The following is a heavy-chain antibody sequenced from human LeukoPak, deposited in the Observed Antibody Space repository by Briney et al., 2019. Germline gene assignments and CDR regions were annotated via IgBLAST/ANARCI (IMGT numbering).Heavy chain of an antibody. J-gene: IGHJ5*02. CDR3: ARDRAPSSGGYDNDNWFDP. D-gene: IGHD5-12*01. Sequence: ASETLSLTCTVSGASISSGRYYWSWIRQHPGKGLEWIGYIFYSGSTYYNPSLKSRAFISLETSKNQFSLSLSSVTAAATAVYYCARDRAPSSGGYDNDNWFDPWGQGTQVTVSS. V-gene: IGHV4-31*03. CDR2: IFYSGST. CDR1: GASISSGRYY.